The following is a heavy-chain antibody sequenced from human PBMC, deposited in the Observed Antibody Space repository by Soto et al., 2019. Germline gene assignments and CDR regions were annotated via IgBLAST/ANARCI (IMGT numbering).Heavy chain of an antibody. CDR3: ARGGGGYDFWSGYYGDVAYYGMDV. V-gene: IGHV4-38-2*01. D-gene: IGHD3-3*01. J-gene: IGHJ6*02. Sequence: PSETLSLTCAVSGYYISSGYYWGWIRQPPGKGLEWIGSIYHSGSTYYNPSLKSRVTISVDTSKNQFSLKLSSVTAADTAVYYCARGGGGYDFWSGYYGDVAYYGMDVWGQGTTVTVSS. CDR1: GYYISSGYY. CDR2: IYHSGST.